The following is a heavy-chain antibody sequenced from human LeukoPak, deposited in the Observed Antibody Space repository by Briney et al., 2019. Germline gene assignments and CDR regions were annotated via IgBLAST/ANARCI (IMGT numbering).Heavy chain of an antibody. D-gene: IGHD5-12*01. CDR1: GFTFSDYY. V-gene: IGHV3-11*01. Sequence: GGSLRLSCVASGFTFSDYYMTWIRQSPGKGLEWVSYISSTGVTIYYADSVKGRFTISRDNAKNSLFLQMSSLRAEDTAVYYCARGDIASYYYSLEVWGTGTTVIISS. CDR3: ARGDIASYYYSLEV. CDR2: ISSTGVTI. J-gene: IGHJ6*03.